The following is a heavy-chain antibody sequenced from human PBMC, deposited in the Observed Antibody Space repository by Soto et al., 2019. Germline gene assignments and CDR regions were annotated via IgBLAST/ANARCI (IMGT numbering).Heavy chain of an antibody. D-gene: IGHD2-2*01. CDR3: ARGHVVVVPTVGWFDP. J-gene: IGHJ5*02. V-gene: IGHV4-38-2*02. CDR1: GYFISSGYY. Sequence: SETLSLTCTVSGYFISSGYYWGWIRQPPGKGLEWIGSMFHSGSTHYNPSLKSRVTMSVDTSKNQFSLRLSSVTASDTAVYYCARGHVVVVPTVGWFDPWGQGTLVTVSS. CDR2: MFHSGST.